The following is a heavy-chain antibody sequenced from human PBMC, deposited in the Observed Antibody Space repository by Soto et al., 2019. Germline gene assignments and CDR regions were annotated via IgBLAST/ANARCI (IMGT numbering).Heavy chain of an antibody. V-gene: IGHV3-30*18. CDR2: VSYDGRNN. CDR1: GFTFSDYD. J-gene: IGHJ4*02. CDR3: AKGRYRSGRNYFAY. D-gene: IGHD6-19*01. Sequence: PGGSLRLSCAGSGFTFSDYDIYWVRQAPGKGLEWVALVSYDGRNNAYADSVTGRFTISRDDSRSTVFLQMNSLRPEDTAVYYCAKGRYRSGRNYFAYWGQGTPVTVSS.